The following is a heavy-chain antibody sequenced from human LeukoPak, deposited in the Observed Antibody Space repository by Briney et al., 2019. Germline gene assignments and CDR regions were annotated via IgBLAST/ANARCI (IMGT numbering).Heavy chain of an antibody. V-gene: IGHV3-48*03. Sequence: PGGSLRLSCAASGMIFRSYEMDWVRQAAGPGLEWISYISSSSNTIHYADSVRGRFTISRDNAKNSLYLQMNSLRAEDTAVYYCARGDGSASLVDYWGQGTLVTVSS. CDR2: ISSSSNTI. D-gene: IGHD2-15*01. CDR1: GMIFRSYE. J-gene: IGHJ4*02. CDR3: ARGDGSASLVDY.